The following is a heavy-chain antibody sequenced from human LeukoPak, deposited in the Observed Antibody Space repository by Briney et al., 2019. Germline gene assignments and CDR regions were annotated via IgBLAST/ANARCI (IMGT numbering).Heavy chain of an antibody. CDR1: GFTFSNAW. D-gene: IGHD3-9*01. CDR3: TLGGVLTGHYH. CDR2: IKSKTDGGTT. V-gene: IGHV3-15*01. Sequence: GGSLRLSCAASGFTFSNAWMSWVRQAPGKGLEWVGRIKSKTDGGTTDYAAPVKGRFTISRDDSKNTLYLRMNSLKTEDTAVYYCTLGGVLTGHYHWGQGTLVTVSS. J-gene: IGHJ4*02.